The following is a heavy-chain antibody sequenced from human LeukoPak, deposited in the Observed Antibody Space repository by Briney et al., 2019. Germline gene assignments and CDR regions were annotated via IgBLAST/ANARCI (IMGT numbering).Heavy chain of an antibody. J-gene: IGHJ5*02. CDR3: ARVAVAGPTGWFDP. D-gene: IGHD6-19*01. CDR2: ISSTSAYI. V-gene: IGHV3-21*01. CDR1: GFTFSSYW. Sequence: GGSLRLSCAASGFTFSSYWMSWVRQAPGKGLEWVSSISSTSAYIYYADSVKGRFTISRDNVDNVVYLQMNSLGAEDTAVYYCARVAVAGPTGWFDPWGQGTLVTVSS.